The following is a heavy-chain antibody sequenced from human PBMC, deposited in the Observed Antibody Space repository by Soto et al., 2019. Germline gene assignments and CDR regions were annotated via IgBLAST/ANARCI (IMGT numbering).Heavy chain of an antibody. CDR1: GGTFSNYP. CDR3: ARGNHRWLQLWYFDL. D-gene: IGHD5-12*01. V-gene: IGHV1-69*12. CDR2: IIPIFGTV. Sequence: QVQLVQSGAEVKKPGSSVKVSCKASGGTFSNYPVSWVRQAPGQGLEWIGGIIPIFGTVNYAQKFQGRLTITADESPNTAYMELSSLRSEDTAVYYCARGNHRWLQLWYFDLWGRGTLVTVSS. J-gene: IGHJ2*01.